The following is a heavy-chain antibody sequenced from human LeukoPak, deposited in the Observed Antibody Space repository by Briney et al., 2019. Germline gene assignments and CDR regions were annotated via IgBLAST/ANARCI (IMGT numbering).Heavy chain of an antibody. V-gene: IGHV3-33*06. Sequence: PGRSLRLSCAASGFTFSSYGMHWVRQAPGKGLEWVAVIWYDGSNKYYADSVKGRFTISRDNSKNTLYLQMNSLRAEDTAVYYCAKDHYDSSGYCDAFDIWGQGTMVTASS. CDR1: GFTFSSYG. CDR2: IWYDGSNK. J-gene: IGHJ3*02. CDR3: AKDHYDSSGYCDAFDI. D-gene: IGHD3-22*01.